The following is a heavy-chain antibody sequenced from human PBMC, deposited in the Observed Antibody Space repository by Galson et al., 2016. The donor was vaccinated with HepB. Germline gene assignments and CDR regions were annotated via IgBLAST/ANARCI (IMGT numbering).Heavy chain of an antibody. CDR2: IYHSGST. CDR3: ASRSGVRFLERPASYYYGLDV. J-gene: IGHJ6*02. Sequence: SETLSLTCTVSGGSVSSGNYYWSWLRQPPGKGLEWIGYIYHSGSTNYNTSLESRVTISVDTSKNQFSLKVSSVTAADTAVYYCASRSGVRFLERPASYYYGLDVWGQGTTVTVSS. V-gene: IGHV4-61*01. CDR1: GGSVSSGNYY. D-gene: IGHD3-3*01.